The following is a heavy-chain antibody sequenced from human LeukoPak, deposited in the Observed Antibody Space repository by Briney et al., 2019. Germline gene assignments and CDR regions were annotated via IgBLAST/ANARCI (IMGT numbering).Heavy chain of an antibody. CDR1: GFTVSSNY. Sequence: GGSLRLSCAASGFTVSSNYMSWVRQAPGKGLEWVSVIYSGGSTYYADSVKGRFTISRDNSKNTLYLQMNSLRAEDTAVYYCAATYGDYVSDAFDIWGQGTMVTDSS. CDR3: AATYGDYVSDAFDI. V-gene: IGHV3-53*01. J-gene: IGHJ3*02. D-gene: IGHD4-17*01. CDR2: IYSGGST.